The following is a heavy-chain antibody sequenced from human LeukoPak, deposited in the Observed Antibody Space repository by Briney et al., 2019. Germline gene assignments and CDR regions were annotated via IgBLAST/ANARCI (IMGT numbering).Heavy chain of an antibody. CDR3: AREDCSGGSCYFVGTANDAFDI. CDR2: ISYDGSNK. V-gene: IGHV3-30*03. J-gene: IGHJ3*02. D-gene: IGHD2-15*01. Sequence: GGSLRLSCAASGFTFSSYSMSWVRQAPGRGLEWVAVISYDGSNKYYADSVKGRFTISRDNSKNTLYLQMNSLRAEDTAVYYCAREDCSGGSCYFVGTANDAFDIWGQGTMVTVSS. CDR1: GFTFSSYS.